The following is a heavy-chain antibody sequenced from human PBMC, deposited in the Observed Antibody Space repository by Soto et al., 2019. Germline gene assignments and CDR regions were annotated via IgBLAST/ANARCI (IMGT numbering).Heavy chain of an antibody. V-gene: IGHV3-33*01. CDR3: AREYSSKSYGMDV. CDR2: IWYDGSNK. D-gene: IGHD6-13*01. J-gene: IGHJ6*02. CDR1: GFTFSSYG. Sequence: GSLRLSCAASGFTFSSYGMHWVRQAPGKGLEWVAVIWYDGSNKYYADSVKGRFTISRDNSKNTLYLQMNSLRAEDTAVYYCAREYSSKSYGMDVWGQGTTVTVSS.